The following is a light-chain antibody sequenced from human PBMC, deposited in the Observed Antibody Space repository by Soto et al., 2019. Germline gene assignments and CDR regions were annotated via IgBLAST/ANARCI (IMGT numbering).Light chain of an antibody. CDR3: LLSYSGAYVV. V-gene: IGLV2-14*01. CDR1: SSDVGGYNY. J-gene: IGLJ2*01. CDR2: DVS. Sequence: QSVLTQPASVSGSPGQSITISCTGTSSDVGGYNYVSWYQQHPGKAPKLMIYDVSDRPSGVSNRFSGSKSGNTASLTISGLQSEDEADYSCLLSYSGAYVVFGGGTKLTVL.